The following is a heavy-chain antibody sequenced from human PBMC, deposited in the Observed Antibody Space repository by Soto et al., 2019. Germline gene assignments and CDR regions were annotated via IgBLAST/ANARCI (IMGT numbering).Heavy chain of an antibody. CDR3: AKLYNVIRGNY. V-gene: IGHV1-46*01. D-gene: IGHD3-10*01. CDR1: GYTFTNYH. Sequence: QVQLVQSGAEGKKPGASVTVSCKASGYTFTNYHIHWVRQAPGQGLEWMGIINPSSGATSYAQRFQGRVTMTSDTSTSTLYMALSSLRSEDTATYYCAKLYNVIRGNYWGQGTLVTVSS. J-gene: IGHJ4*02. CDR2: INPSSGAT.